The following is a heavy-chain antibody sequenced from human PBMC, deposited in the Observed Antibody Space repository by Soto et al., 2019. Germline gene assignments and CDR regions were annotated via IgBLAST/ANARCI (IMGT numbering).Heavy chain of an antibody. CDR1: GFTFSSYA. CDR2: ISGSGGST. V-gene: IGHV3-23*01. CDR3: AKDPKPSIAARPNDY. Sequence: EVQLLESGGGLVQPGGSLRLSCAASGFTFSSYAMSWVRQAPGKGLEWVSAISGSGGSTYYADSVKGRFTISRDNSKNTLYLQINSLRAEDTSVYYCAKDPKPSIAARPNDYWGQGTLVTVSS. D-gene: IGHD6-6*01. J-gene: IGHJ4*02.